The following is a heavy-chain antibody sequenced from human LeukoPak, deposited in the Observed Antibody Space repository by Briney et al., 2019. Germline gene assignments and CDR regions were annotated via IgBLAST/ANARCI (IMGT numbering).Heavy chain of an antibody. V-gene: IGHV1-18*01. CDR3: ARGSGTRFLEWLFDY. J-gene: IGHJ4*02. Sequence: ASVKVSCKASGYTFTSYGISWVRQAPGQGLEWMGWISAYNGNTNYAQKFQGRVTMTRDTSISTAYMELSRLRSDDTAVYYCARGSGTRFLEWLFDYWGQGTLVTVSS. D-gene: IGHD3-3*01. CDR1: GYTFTSYG. CDR2: ISAYNGNT.